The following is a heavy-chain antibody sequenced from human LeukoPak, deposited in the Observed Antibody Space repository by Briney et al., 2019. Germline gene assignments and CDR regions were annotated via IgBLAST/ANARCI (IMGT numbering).Heavy chain of an antibody. CDR2: IHGDGGLT. D-gene: IGHD3-10*01. V-gene: IGHV3-74*01. Sequence: GGSLRLSCAASGFSFSSSWMHWVRQAPGEGLAWVSRIHGDGGLTNYADSVKGRFTISRDNAKNSLYLQMNSLRVEDTAVYYCAKVAKYYYGSETYYFFEHWGQGTPVTASS. J-gene: IGHJ4*02. CDR1: GFSFSSSW. CDR3: AKVAKYYYGSETYYFFEH.